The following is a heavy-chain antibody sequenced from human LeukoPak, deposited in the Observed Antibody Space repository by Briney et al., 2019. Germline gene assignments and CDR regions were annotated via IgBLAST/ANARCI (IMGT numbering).Heavy chain of an antibody. CDR3: ARDGSGVAAAGTDGSFDY. CDR2: ISSSSSYI. J-gene: IGHJ4*02. V-gene: IGHV3-21*01. D-gene: IGHD6-13*01. Sequence: KPGGSLRLSCAASGFTFSSYSMNWVRQAPGEGLEWVSSISSSSSYIYYADSVKGRFTISRDNAKNSLYLQMNSLRAEDTAVYYCARDGSGVAAAGTDGSFDYWGQGTLVTVSS. CDR1: GFTFSSYS.